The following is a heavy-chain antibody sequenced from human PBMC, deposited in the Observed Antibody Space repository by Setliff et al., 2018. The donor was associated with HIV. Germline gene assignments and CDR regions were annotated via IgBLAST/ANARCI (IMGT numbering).Heavy chain of an antibody. CDR3: ARSYYDFWNGLPRSFDV. Sequence: SETLSLTCTVSGGSLSNHYWSWLRQSPKNGLEWIGYVYYSGSTKYKPSFKSRVSISVDTSRNQFSLNLTSLTTADTAIYYCARSYYDFWNGLPRSFDVWGQGTMGTVS. J-gene: IGHJ3*01. CDR2: VYYSGST. CDR1: GGSLSNHY. V-gene: IGHV4-59*11. D-gene: IGHD3-3*01.